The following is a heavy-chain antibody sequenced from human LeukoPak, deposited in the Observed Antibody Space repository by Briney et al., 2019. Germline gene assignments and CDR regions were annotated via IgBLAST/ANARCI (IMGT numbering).Heavy chain of an antibody. CDR3: ARGRVTPDNFWSGYPSYYYYGMDV. CDR2: ISYDGSNK. J-gene: IGHJ6*02. D-gene: IGHD3-3*01. CDR1: GFTFSSYA. Sequence: GGSLRLSCAASGFTFSSYAMHWVRQAPGKGLERVAVISYDGSNKYYADSVKGRFTISRDNSKNTLYLQMNSLRAEDTAVYYCARGRVTPDNFWSGYPSYYYYGMDVWGQGTTVTVSS. V-gene: IGHV3-30-3*01.